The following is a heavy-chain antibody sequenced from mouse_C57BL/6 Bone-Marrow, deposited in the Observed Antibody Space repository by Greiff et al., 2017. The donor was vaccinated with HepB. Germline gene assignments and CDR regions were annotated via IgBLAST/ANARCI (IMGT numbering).Heavy chain of an antibody. D-gene: IGHD1-1*01. CDR2: IWWDDDK. CDR1: GFSLSTFGMG. J-gene: IGHJ4*01. V-gene: IGHV8-8*01. Sequence: VTLKESGPGILQPSQTLSLTCSFSGFSLSTFGMGVGWIRQPSGKGLEWLAHIWWDDDKYYNPALKSRLTISKDTSKNQVFLKIANVDTADTATYYCARSYYYGPYYAMDYWGQGTSVTVSS. CDR3: ARSYYYGPYYAMDY.